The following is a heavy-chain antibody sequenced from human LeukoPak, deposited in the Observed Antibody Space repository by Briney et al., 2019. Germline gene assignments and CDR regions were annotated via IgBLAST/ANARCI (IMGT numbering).Heavy chain of an antibody. D-gene: IGHD1-26*01. CDR3: AREFAYSGSY. J-gene: IGHJ4*02. Sequence: ASVTVSCKSSGYTFTGYYMHWVRQAPGQGLEWMGWINPNSGGTNYAQKFQGRVTMTRDTSISTAYMELSRLRSDDTAVYYCAREFAYSGSYWGQGTLVTVSS. CDR1: GYTFTGYY. CDR2: INPNSGGT. V-gene: IGHV1-2*02.